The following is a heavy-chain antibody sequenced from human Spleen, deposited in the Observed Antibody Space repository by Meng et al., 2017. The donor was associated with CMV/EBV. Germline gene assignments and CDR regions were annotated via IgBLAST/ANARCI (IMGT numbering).Heavy chain of an antibody. CDR3: ARDRDYENPFDY. D-gene: IGHD4-17*01. J-gene: IGHJ4*02. V-gene: IGHV3-30*04. CDR2: ISYDGSNK. Sequence: CAASGFTFSSYAMHWVRQAPCKGLEWVAVISYDGSNKYYADSVKGRFTISRDNSKNTLYLQMNSLRAEDTAVYYCARDRDYENPFDYWGQGTLVTVSS. CDR1: GFTFSSYA.